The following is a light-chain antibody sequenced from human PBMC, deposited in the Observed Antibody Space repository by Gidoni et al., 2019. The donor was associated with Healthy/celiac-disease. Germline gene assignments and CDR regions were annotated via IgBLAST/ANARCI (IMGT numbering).Light chain of an antibody. CDR2: GAS. CDR1: QSVSSSY. CDR3: QQYGSSPYT. Sequence: EIVLTQSPGTLSLSPGERATLPCRASQSVSSSYLAWYQQKPGQAPRLLINGASSRATGIPDRFSGSGSGTDFTLTISRLEAEDFAVYYCQQYGSSPYTFGQGTKLEIK. V-gene: IGKV3-20*01. J-gene: IGKJ2*01.